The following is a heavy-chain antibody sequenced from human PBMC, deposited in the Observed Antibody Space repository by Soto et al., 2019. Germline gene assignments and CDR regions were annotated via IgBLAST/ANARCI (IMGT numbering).Heavy chain of an antibody. CDR2: IYYSGST. V-gene: IGHV4-59*04. CDR3: ARQNNSWLVPFDY. CDR1: GGSISTYY. D-gene: IGHD6-13*01. Sequence: SETLSLTCTVSGGSISTYYWSWIRQPPGRGLEWIGYIYYSGSTYYNPSLKSRVTISVDTSKNQFSLKLGSVTAADTSVYYCARQNNSWLVPFDYWGQGTLVTVSS. J-gene: IGHJ4*02.